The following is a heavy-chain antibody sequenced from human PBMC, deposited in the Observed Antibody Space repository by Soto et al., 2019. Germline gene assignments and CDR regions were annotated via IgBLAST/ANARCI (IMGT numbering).Heavy chain of an antibody. CDR1: GFTFSDYY. V-gene: IGHV3-11*01. J-gene: IGHJ3*02. CDR2: ISSSGSTI. D-gene: IGHD3-10*01. CDR3: AKDYGSGSYYSDAFDI. Sequence: GGSLRLSCAASGFTFSDYYMSWIRQAPGKGLEWVSYISSSGSTIYYADSVKGRFTISRDNAKNSLYLQMNSLRAEDTAVCYCAKDYGSGSYYSDAFDIWGQGTMVTVSS.